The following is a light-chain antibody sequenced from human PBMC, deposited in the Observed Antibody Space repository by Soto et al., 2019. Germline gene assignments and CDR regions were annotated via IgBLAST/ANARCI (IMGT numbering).Light chain of an antibody. CDR3: CSYADSYTYV. CDR2: DVI. CDR1: SSDVGGYNY. V-gene: IGLV2-11*01. J-gene: IGLJ1*01. Sequence: QSALTQPRSVSGSPGQSVTISCAGTSSDVGGYNYVSWYQQHPGKAPKLMIYDVIKRPSGVPDRFSGSKSGNSASLTISGLQAEDEADYFCCSYADSYTYVFGTGTKLTVL.